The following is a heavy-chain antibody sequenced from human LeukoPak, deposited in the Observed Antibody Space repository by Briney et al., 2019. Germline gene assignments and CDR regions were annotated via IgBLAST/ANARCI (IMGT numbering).Heavy chain of an antibody. J-gene: IGHJ4*02. D-gene: IGHD3-10*01. CDR1: GFTFSGYP. CDR3: ARDDSLLWFGDLSGLFDY. Sequence: GGSLRLSCAASGFTFSGYPIHWVRQAPGKGLEWVAVISYDGSNKYYADSVKGRFTISRDNSKNTLYLQMNSLRAEDTAVYYCARDDSLLWFGDLSGLFDYWGQGTLVTVSS. V-gene: IGHV3-30-3*01. CDR2: ISYDGSNK.